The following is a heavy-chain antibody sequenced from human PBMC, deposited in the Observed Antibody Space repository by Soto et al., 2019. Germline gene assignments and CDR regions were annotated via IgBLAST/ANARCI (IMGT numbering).Heavy chain of an antibody. CDR3: ARDIAATGTRWFDP. D-gene: IGHD6-13*01. J-gene: IGHJ5*02. V-gene: IGHV1-18*04. CDR2: ISADNANT. Sequence: QVQLVQSGAEVKKPGASVKVSCKASGYTFTSYGISWVRQAPGQGLEWMGWISADNANTNYAQKVQGRGTMTTDTTTSTAYMEVRSLRSDDTAVDYCARDIAATGTRWFDPWGQGTLVTVSS. CDR1: GYTFTSYG.